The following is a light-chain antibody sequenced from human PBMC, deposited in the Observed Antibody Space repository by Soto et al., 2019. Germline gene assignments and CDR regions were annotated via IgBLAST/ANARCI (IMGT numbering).Light chain of an antibody. V-gene: IGLV2-14*01. J-gene: IGLJ1*01. CDR2: EVS. CDR3: SSYTSSSTPNV. CDR1: SSDVGGYNY. Sequence: QSVLTQPASVSGSPGQSITISCTGTSSDVGGYNYVSWYQQHPGKAPKLMIYEVSNRPSGVSNRFSGSKSGNTASLTISGLQAEDEADYYCSSYTSSSTPNVFGTGIKVTVL.